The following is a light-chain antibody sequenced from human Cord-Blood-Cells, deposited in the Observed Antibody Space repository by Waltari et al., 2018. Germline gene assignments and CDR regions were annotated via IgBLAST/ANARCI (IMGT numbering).Light chain of an antibody. CDR2: AAS. CDR3: QQSYSTPFT. V-gene: IGKV1-39*01. Sequence: IQITQSPSSLSASVGDRVTITCRASQSISSNLNWYQQKPGKAPKLLIYAASSLQSGVPSRFSGSGSGTDFTLTISSLQPEDVATYYCQQSYSTPFTFGPVTKVDIK. CDR1: QSISSN. J-gene: IGKJ3*01.